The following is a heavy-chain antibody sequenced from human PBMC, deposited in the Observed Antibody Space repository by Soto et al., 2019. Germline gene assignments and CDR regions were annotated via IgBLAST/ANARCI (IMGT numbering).Heavy chain of an antibody. J-gene: IGHJ5*02. V-gene: IGHV4-30-2*01. CDR1: GGSISSGGYS. Sequence: QLQLQESGSGLVKPSQTLSLTCAVSGGSISSGGYSWSWIRQPPGKGLEWIGYIYHSGSTYYNPSLKSRVTISVDRSKNQFSLKLXXXXXXXXXXXXXXXXXDRWGQGTLVTVSS. CDR3: XXXXDR. CDR2: IYHSGST.